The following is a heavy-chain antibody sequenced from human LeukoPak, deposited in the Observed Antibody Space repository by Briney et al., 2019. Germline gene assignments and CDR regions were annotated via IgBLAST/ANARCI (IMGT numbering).Heavy chain of an antibody. D-gene: IGHD6-13*01. J-gene: IGHJ4*02. CDR3: AKDYTSAGTRDY. CDR2: ISGSGGST. CDR1: GVTFSSYA. V-gene: IGHV3-23*01. Sequence: PGGSLRLSCAASGVTFSSYAMSWVRQAPGKGLEWVSAISGSGGSTYYADSVKGRFAISRDKSKNTLYLQMNSLRAEDTAVYYCAKDYTSAGTRDYWGQGTLVTVSS.